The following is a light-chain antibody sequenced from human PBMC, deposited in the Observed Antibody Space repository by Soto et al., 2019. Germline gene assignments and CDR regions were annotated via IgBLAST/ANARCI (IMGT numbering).Light chain of an antibody. CDR1: QSVSNNY. Sequence: EIVLTQSPGTLSLSPGERATLSCRTSQSVSNNYLAWYQQKPGQAPRLLIYGASSRATGIPDRFSGSGSRTDFTLSFSRLEPEDFAVYYCQQYSSLWTFGQGTKVDIK. V-gene: IGKV3-20*01. J-gene: IGKJ1*01. CDR3: QQYSSLWT. CDR2: GAS.